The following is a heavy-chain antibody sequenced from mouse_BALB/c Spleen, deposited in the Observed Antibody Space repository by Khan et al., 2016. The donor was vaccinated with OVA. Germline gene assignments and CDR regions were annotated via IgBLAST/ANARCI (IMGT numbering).Heavy chain of an antibody. CDR1: GFSFSSYS. CDR3: TRDTNYYGSSFYFDD. J-gene: IGHJ2*01. V-gene: IGHV5-6-4*01. Sequence: EVELVESGGGLVKPGGSLKLSCAASGFSFSSYSMSWVRQPPEKRLEWVATITSGGSYTYYPACVKGRFTISRDYAKNTLYLQMSKLKSEDTAMYYCTRDTNYYGSSFYFDDWGQGTTLTVSS. D-gene: IGHD1-1*01. CDR2: ITSGGSYT.